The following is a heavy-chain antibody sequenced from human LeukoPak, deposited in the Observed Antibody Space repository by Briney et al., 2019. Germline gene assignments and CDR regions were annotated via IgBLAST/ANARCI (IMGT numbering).Heavy chain of an antibody. CDR1: GFTFSSSA. V-gene: IGHV3-21*04. CDR2: ISSGGSYI. Sequence: GGSLRLSCAASGFTFSSSAMPWVRQAPGKGLEWVSIISSGGSYIYYADSVKGRFTISRDNAKNSPYLQMNSLRAEDTALYYCAKEYYDFWSGYQAIDYWGQGTLVTVSS. CDR3: AKEYYDFWSGYQAIDY. D-gene: IGHD3-3*01. J-gene: IGHJ4*02.